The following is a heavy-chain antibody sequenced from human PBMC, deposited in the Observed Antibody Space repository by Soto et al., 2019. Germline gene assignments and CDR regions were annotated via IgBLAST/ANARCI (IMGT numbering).Heavy chain of an antibody. D-gene: IGHD6-19*01. CDR1: GYTFTSYG. CDR3: ARSPPIAVAGVTDY. Sequence: GASVKVSCKASGYTFTSYGISWVRQAPGQGLEWMGWISAYNGNTNYAQKLQGRVTMTTDTSTSTAYMELRSLRSDDTAVYYCARSPPIAVAGVTDYWGQGTLVTVSS. J-gene: IGHJ4*02. CDR2: ISAYNGNT. V-gene: IGHV1-18*01.